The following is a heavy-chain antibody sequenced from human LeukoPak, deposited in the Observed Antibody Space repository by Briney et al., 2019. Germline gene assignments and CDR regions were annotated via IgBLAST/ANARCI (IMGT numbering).Heavy chain of an antibody. Sequence: PGGSLRLSCAASGFTFSSYEMNWVRQAPGKGLEWVSYISSSGSTIYYADSVKGRFTISRDNAKNSLYLQMNSLRAEDTAVYFCASSLRDGYTHWPAFDIWGQGTMVTVSS. CDR1: GFTFSSYE. CDR2: ISSSGSTI. CDR3: ASSLRDGYTHWPAFDI. V-gene: IGHV3-48*03. D-gene: IGHD5-24*01. J-gene: IGHJ3*02.